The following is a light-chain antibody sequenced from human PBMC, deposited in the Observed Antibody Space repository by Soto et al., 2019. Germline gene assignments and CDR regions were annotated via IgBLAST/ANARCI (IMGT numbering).Light chain of an antibody. J-gene: IGLJ2*01. CDR3: SSYAGSTPVV. CDR1: SSDVGGYNY. Sequence: QSALTQPPSASGSPGQSVTISCTGTSSDVGGYNYVSWYQQHPGKAPKLMIYEVSKRPSGVPDRFSGSKSGNTASLTVSGLQAEDEADYYCSSYAGSTPVVFGGGTKLT. CDR2: EVS. V-gene: IGLV2-8*01.